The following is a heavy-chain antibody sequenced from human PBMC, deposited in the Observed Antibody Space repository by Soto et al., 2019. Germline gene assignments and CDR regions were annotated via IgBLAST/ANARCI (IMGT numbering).Heavy chain of an antibody. Sequence: QVQLVESGGGVVQPGRSLRLSCAASGFTFSSYGMHWVRQAPGKGLEWVAVIWYDGSNKYYADSVMGRFTISRDNSKNTLYLQMNSLRAEDTAVYYCARDALGRPVSSYFDYWGQGTLVTVSS. V-gene: IGHV3-33*01. J-gene: IGHJ4*02. CDR2: IWYDGSNK. CDR3: ARDALGRPVSSYFDY. D-gene: IGHD2-2*01. CDR1: GFTFSSYG.